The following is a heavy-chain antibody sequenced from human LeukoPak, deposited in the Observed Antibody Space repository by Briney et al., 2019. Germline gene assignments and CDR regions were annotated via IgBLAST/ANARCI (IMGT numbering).Heavy chain of an antibody. CDR2: ISYDGSNN. J-gene: IGHJ3*02. D-gene: IGHD2-21*01. CDR3: ARVHRTGWVVDAFDI. CDR1: GFIFSSCA. Sequence: GGSLRLSCAASGFIFSSCAMHWVRQAPGTGLEWVAVISYDGSNNYYADSVKGRFTISRDNSKNTLYLQMNSLRAEDTAVYYCARVHRTGWVVDAFDIWGQGTMVTVSS. V-gene: IGHV3-30-3*01.